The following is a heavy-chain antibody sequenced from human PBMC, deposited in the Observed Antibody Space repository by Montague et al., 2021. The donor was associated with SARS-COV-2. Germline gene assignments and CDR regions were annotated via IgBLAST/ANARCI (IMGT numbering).Heavy chain of an antibody. Sequence: CAISGDSVSSNSATWNWVRQSPSRGLEWLGGTYYRSKWYNDYAVXLRGRVTINPDTSKNQFSLQLNSVTPEDTAIYYCTSGREGNYNVMDVWGQGTTVTVSS. CDR3: TSGREGNYNVMDV. D-gene: IGHD1-1*01. V-gene: IGHV6-1*01. CDR1: GDSVSSNSAT. CDR2: TYYRSKWYN. J-gene: IGHJ6*02.